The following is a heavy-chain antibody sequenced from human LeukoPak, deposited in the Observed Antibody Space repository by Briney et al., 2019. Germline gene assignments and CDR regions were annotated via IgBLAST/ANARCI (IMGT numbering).Heavy chain of an antibody. CDR2: IYYSGST. CDR1: GGSISSYY. J-gene: IGHJ4*02. V-gene: IGHV4-59*01. Sequence: SETLSLTCTVSGGSISSYYWSWLRQPPGKGLEWIGYIYYSGSTNYNPSLKSRVTISVDTSKNQFSLKLSSVTAADTAVYYCARDVVRGVYFDYWGQGTLVTVSS. D-gene: IGHD3-10*01. CDR3: ARDVVRGVYFDY.